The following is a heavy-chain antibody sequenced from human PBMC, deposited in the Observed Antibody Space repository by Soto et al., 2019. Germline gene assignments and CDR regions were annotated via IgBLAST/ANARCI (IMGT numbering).Heavy chain of an antibody. Sequence: EVQLVESGGGLVKPGGSLRLSCAASGFTFSSYSMNWVRQAPGKGLEWVSSISSRSSYIYYADSVKGRFTISRDNAKNSPYLQMNSLRAEDTAVYYCARDRDYYESSDHFAYWGQGTLVAVSS. V-gene: IGHV3-21*01. J-gene: IGHJ4*02. D-gene: IGHD3-22*01. CDR1: GFTFSSYS. CDR2: ISSRSSYI. CDR3: ARDRDYYESSDHFAY.